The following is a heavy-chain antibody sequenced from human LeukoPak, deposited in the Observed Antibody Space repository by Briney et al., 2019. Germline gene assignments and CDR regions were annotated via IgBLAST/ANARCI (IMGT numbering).Heavy chain of an antibody. V-gene: IGHV4-4*07. CDR1: GGSLSSYY. Sequence: SETLSLTCSVSGGSLSSYYWSWIRQPAGKGLEWFGRIYTSGSTNYNPSLKSRVTMSVDTSKNQFSLKLSSVTAADTAVYYCARGRWKVGAPYYFDYWGQGTLVTVSS. CDR2: IYTSGST. J-gene: IGHJ4*02. CDR3: ARGRWKVGAPYYFDY. D-gene: IGHD1-26*01.